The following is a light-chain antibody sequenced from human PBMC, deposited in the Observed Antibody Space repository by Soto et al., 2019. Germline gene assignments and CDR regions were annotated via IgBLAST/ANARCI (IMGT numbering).Light chain of an antibody. CDR1: SSEVGYYNL. CDR2: EVN. CDR3: CSYAGSSTYV. V-gene: IGLV2-23*02. Sequence: QSVLTQPASVSGSPGQSITISCTGTSSEVGYYNLVSWYQHHPGKAPKLIIYEVNKRPSGVSNRFSGSKSGNTASLTISGLQAEDEADYHCCSYAGSSTYVFGTGTKVTXL. J-gene: IGLJ1*01.